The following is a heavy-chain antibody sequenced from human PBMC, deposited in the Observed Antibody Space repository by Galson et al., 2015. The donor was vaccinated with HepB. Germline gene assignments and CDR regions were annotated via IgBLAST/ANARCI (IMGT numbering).Heavy chain of an antibody. Sequence: LRLSCAVSGFIADYYEMHWGRQAPGKGLEWVAVMSIDGRRQVYIDSVKGRFSISRDSSKNTLYLEVNSLRVDDTAVYYCARDMIPASPDYFDYWGRGTLVTVSS. CDR3: ARDMIPASPDYFDY. CDR1: GFIADYYE. V-gene: IGHV3-30*04. CDR2: MSIDGRRQ. J-gene: IGHJ4*02. D-gene: IGHD3-16*01.